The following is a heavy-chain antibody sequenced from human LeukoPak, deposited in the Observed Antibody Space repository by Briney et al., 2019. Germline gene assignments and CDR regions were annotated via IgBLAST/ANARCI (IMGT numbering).Heavy chain of an antibody. D-gene: IGHD1-26*01. Sequence: GRSLRLSCAASGFTFSSYAMHWVRQAPGKGLEWVAVISYDGSNKYYADSVKGRFTISRDNSKNTLYLQMNSLRAEDTAVYYCAKDRSGSYSQGLDYWGQGTLVTVS. CDR2: ISYDGSNK. V-gene: IGHV3-30-3*01. CDR3: AKDRSGSYSQGLDY. CDR1: GFTFSSYA. J-gene: IGHJ4*02.